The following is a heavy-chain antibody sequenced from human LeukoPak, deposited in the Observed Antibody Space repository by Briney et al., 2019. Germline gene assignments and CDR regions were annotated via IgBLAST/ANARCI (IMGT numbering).Heavy chain of an antibody. CDR1: GGSISSYY. CDR2: ICYSGST. D-gene: IGHD5-18*01. V-gene: IGHV4-59*01. CDR3: ARHPQGYLNLFDY. J-gene: IGHJ4*02. Sequence: SETLSLTCTVSGGSISSYYWSWIRQPPGKGLEWMGYICYSGSTNYNPSLKSRVTISVDPSKNQFSLKLSSVTAADTAVYYCARHPQGYLNLFDYWGQGTLVTVSS.